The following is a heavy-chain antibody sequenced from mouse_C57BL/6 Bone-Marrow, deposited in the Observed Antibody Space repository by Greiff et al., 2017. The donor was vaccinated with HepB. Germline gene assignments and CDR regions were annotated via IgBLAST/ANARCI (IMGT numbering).Heavy chain of an antibody. CDR1: GFTFSSYT. V-gene: IGHV5-9*01. Sequence: EVQVVESGGGLVKPGGSLKLSCAASGFTFSSYTMSWVRQTPEKRLEWVATISGGGGNTYYPDSVKGRFTISRDNAKNTLYLQMSSLRSEDTALYYCARGGYDGAWFAYWGQGTLVTVSA. CDR3: ARGGYDGAWFAY. CDR2: ISGGGGNT. J-gene: IGHJ3*01. D-gene: IGHD2-2*01.